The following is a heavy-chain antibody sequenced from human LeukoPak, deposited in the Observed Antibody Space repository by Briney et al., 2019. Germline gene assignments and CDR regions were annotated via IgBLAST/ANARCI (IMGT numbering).Heavy chain of an antibody. CDR3: ACSSGSYYKWSYYYYGMDV. D-gene: IGHD3-10*01. J-gene: IGHJ6*02. Sequence: GGSLRLSCAASGFTVSSNYMSWVRQAPGKGLEWVSVIYSGGSTYYADSVKGRFTISRDNSKNTLYLQMNSLRAEDTAVYYCACSSGSYYKWSYYYYGMDVWGQGTTVTVSS. CDR1: GFTVSSNY. CDR2: IYSGGST. V-gene: IGHV3-66*01.